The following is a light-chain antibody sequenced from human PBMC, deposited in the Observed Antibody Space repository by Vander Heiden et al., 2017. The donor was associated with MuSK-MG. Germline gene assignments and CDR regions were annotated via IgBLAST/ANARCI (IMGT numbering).Light chain of an antibody. Sequence: SSLTQPRSVSGSPRQPVTISCTRDSAYKYVSWYQQLPGKAPTLIIYDVSKRPAWGPDRFSGSTSGNTASLTIYSLQADDEADYYCCSYTHIYTYVFGSGTKVTVL. CDR1: SAYKY. CDR2: DVS. CDR3: CSYTHIYTYV. J-gene: IGLJ1*01. V-gene: IGLV2-11*01.